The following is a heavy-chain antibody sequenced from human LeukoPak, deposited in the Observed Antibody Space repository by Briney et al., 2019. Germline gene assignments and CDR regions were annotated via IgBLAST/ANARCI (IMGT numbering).Heavy chain of an antibody. CDR2: INPNSGGT. V-gene: IGHV1-2*02. D-gene: IGHD2-15*01. Sequence: ASVKVSGKAFGYTFTGYYMHWVRQAPGQGPEWMGCINPNSGGTNYAQKFQGRVTMTRDTSISTVYMELSRLRSDDTAVFYCARGLAAALGYFDYWGQGTLVTVSS. CDR1: GYTFTGYY. CDR3: ARGLAAALGYFDY. J-gene: IGHJ4*02.